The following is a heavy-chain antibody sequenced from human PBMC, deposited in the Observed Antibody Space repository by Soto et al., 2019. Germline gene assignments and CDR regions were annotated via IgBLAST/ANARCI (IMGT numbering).Heavy chain of an antibody. CDR2: VNPKRGAA. D-gene: IGHD3-3*01. CDR1: GYNFSDYY. Sequence: QVLLVQSGAEMKKPGASVKVSCKASGYNFSDYYIHWVRQAPGQGLEWMGWVNPKRGAAIYAQKFQGWVTMTRDAAISTAYLELNRLSSDDTATYYCARDPGIPGRFWYFDLWGRGTLITVSS. V-gene: IGHV1-2*04. J-gene: IGHJ2*01. CDR3: ARDPGIPGRFWYFDL.